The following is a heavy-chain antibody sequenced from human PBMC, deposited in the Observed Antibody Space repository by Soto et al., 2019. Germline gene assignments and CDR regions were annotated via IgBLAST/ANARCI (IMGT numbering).Heavy chain of an antibody. CDR1: GFTFGAYS. J-gene: IGHJ4*02. CDR2: ISSTSTYV. Sequence: EVQLVESGGGLVKPGGSLRLSCAASGFTFGAYSMVWLRQAPGKGLEWVSSISSTSTYVFQADSAKGRFTISRDNAKNSLYLQMNSLRAEDTAVYFCARSIPQFDYWGQGTLVTVPS. V-gene: IGHV3-21*06. CDR3: ARSIPQFDY. D-gene: IGHD2-21*01.